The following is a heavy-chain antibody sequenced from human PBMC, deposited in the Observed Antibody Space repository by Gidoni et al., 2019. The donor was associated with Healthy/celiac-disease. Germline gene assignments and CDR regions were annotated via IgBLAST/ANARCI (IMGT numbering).Heavy chain of an antibody. CDR3: AKDFYFHAFLYYYDSSAPGV. CDR2: ISYDGSNK. V-gene: IGHV3-30*18. D-gene: IGHD3-22*01. Sequence: QVQLVESGGGVVQPGRSLRLSCAASGFTFSSYGMRWVRQAPGKGLEWVAVISYDGSNKYYADSVKGRFTISRDNSKNTLYLQMNSLRAEDTAVYYCAKDFYFHAFLYYYDSSAPGVWGQGTLVTVSS. J-gene: IGHJ4*02. CDR1: GFTFSSYG.